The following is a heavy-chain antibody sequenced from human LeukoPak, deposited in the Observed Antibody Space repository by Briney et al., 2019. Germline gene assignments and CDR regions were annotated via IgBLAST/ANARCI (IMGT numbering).Heavy chain of an antibody. CDR2: IYSGGSP. V-gene: IGHV3-53*01. J-gene: IGHJ4*02. CDR3: AKFYGSGSYPYYFDY. D-gene: IGHD3-10*01. Sequence: PGGSLRLSCAASGFTFSTNYMSWVRQAPGKGLEWVSVIYSGGSPYYADSVRGRFTISRDNSKNTLYLQMNSLRAEDTAVYYCAKFYGSGSYPYYFDYWGQGTLVTVSS. CDR1: GFTFSTNY.